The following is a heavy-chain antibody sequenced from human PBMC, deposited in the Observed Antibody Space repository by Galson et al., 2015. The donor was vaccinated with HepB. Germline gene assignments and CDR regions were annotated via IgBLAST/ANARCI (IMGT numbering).Heavy chain of an antibody. CDR3: ARGDAPHQRNFVLGVLSF. V-gene: IGHV1-69*10. J-gene: IGHJ1*01. CDR2: IIPFFTIA. D-gene: IGHD3-10*01. CDR1: GGSFSNYA. Sequence: SVKVSCKASGGSFSNYAFSWVRQAPGQGLEWMGGIIPFFTIANIAHKFQGRVAISADTSTNTVYMEVTSLRSEDTAIYYCARGDAPHQRNFVLGVLSFWGQGTVVTVSS.